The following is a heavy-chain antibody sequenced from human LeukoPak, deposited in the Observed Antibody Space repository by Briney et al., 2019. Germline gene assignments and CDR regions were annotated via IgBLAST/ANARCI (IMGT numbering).Heavy chain of an antibody. V-gene: IGHV4-38-2*02. CDR3: ARGPRFGELLWNWFDP. J-gene: IGHJ5*02. CDR2: MYHSGST. CDR1: GYSISSGHY. Sequence: KPSETLSLTCTVSGYSISSGHYWGWIRQPPGKGLEWIGSMYHSGSTYYNPPLKSRVTISEDTSKNQFSLKLRSVTAADTAVYYCARGPRFGELLWNWFDPWGQGTLVTVSS. D-gene: IGHD3-10*01.